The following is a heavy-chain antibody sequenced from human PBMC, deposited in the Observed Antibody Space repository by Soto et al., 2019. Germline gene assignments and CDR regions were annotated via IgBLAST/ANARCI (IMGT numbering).Heavy chain of an antibody. D-gene: IGHD1-26*01. J-gene: IGHJ3*02. CDR3: AFTRQWELRMGDAFDI. CDR1: GFTFSSYE. CDR2: ISSSGSTI. Sequence: HGGSLRLSCAASGFTFSSYEMNWVRQAPGKGLEWVSYISSSGSTIYYADSVKGRFTISRDNAKNSLYLQMNSLRAEDTAVYYCAFTRQWELRMGDAFDIWGQGTMVTVSS. V-gene: IGHV3-48*03.